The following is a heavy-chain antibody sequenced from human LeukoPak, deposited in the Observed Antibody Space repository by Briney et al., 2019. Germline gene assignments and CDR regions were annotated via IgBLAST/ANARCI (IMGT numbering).Heavy chain of an antibody. CDR3: ASGLLIFYDSSGPIDY. CDR1: GYSISSGYY. CDR2: IYHSGST. D-gene: IGHD3-22*01. J-gene: IGHJ4*02. V-gene: IGHV4-38-2*02. Sequence: PSETLSLTCTVSGYSISSGYYWGWIRRPPGKGLEWIGSIYHSGSTYYNPSLKSRVTISVDTSKNQFSLKLSSVTAADTAVYYCASGLLIFYDSSGPIDYWGQGTLVTVSS.